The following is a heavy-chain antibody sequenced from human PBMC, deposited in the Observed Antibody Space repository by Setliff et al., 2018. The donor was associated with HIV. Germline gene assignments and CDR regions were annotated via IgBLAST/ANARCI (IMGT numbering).Heavy chain of an antibody. J-gene: IGHJ4*02. D-gene: IGHD5-12*01. Sequence: GPSVKVSCKASGGIFNTYGMNWVRQAPGQGLEWMGGIIPIARAPNYAQKFQDRVTITADESTTTVYMEVRSLKSEDTALYYCARGPLYGYDRGYFDYWGQGTLVTVSS. CDR2: IIPIARAP. CDR1: GGIFNTYG. V-gene: IGHV1-69*13. CDR3: ARGPLYGYDRGYFDY.